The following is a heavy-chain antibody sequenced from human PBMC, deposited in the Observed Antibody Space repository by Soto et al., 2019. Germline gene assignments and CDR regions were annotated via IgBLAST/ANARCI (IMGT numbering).Heavy chain of an antibody. CDR2: IYYSGST. J-gene: IGHJ4*02. D-gene: IGHD6-13*01. CDR1: GGSVSSNNYY. CDR3: ARYRREAVAGYTLDN. V-gene: IGHV4-61*01. Sequence: PSETLSLTCTVSGGSVSSNNYYWSWIRQPPGKGLECIGHIYYSGSTNYNPSLKSRVTISVDTSKNQFSLNLSSVTAADTAVYYCARYRREAVAGYTLDNWGQGILVTVSS.